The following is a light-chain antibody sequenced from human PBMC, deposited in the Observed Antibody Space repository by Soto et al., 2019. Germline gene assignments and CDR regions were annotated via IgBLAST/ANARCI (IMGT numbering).Light chain of an antibody. CDR1: QSISNW. V-gene: IGKV1-5*03. Sequence: DIQMTQSPSTLSASVGDRVTITCRASQSISNWLAWYQQKPGKAPKLLIYKASSLESGVPSRFGGSGSGTEFTLTISSLQPDDFATFYCQQYETFPLTFGGGTKVEI. CDR2: KAS. CDR3: QQYETFPLT. J-gene: IGKJ4*01.